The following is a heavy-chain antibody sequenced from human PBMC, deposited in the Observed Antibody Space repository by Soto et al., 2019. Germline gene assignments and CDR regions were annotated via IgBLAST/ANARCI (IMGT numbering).Heavy chain of an antibody. CDR1: GFTFSIYA. D-gene: IGHD4-17*01. CDR2: ISYDGSNK. Sequence: QVQLVESGGGVVQPGRSLRLSCAASGFTFSIYAMHWVRQAPGKGLEWVAVISYDGSNKYYADSVKGRFTISRDNSKNTLYLQMNSLRAEDTAVYYCARDPFPYYYGDYGLDYWGQGTLVTVSS. V-gene: IGHV3-30-3*01. CDR3: ARDPFPYYYGDYGLDY. J-gene: IGHJ4*02.